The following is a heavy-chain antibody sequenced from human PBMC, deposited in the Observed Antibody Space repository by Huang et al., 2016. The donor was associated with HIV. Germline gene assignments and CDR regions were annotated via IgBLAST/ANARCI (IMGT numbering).Heavy chain of an antibody. CDR1: GASVSRHY. V-gene: IGHV4-59*02. Sequence: QVRLQESGPGLVKPSETLSLSCTVSGASVSRHYWGWIRHPPGKGLEWIRTVYDSGTTKDNPRLKSRITISVDTSKNGFSLNITSVSAADTAMYFCVRDQGRLAVGGIDNWFDPWGQGALVTVSS. J-gene: IGHJ5*02. CDR3: VRDQGRLAVGGIDNWFDP. D-gene: IGHD6-19*01. CDR2: VYDSGTT.